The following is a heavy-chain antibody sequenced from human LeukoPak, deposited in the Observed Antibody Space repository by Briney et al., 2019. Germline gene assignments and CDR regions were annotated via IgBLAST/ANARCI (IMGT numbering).Heavy chain of an antibody. J-gene: IGHJ4*02. CDR2: ISGSGGTT. Sequence: GGSLRLSCAASGFTFSNYGMRWVRQAPGKGLEWVSAISGSGGTTYYADSVKGRFTISRDNSKKTMYLQMKSLRAEDTAVYYCAKKSTGYSSSWFDYWGQGTLVTVSS. D-gene: IGHD6-13*01. CDR1: GFTFSNYG. V-gene: IGHV3-23*01. CDR3: AKKSTGYSSSWFDY.